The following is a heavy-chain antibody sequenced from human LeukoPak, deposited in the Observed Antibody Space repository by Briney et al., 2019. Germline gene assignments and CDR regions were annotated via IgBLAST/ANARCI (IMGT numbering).Heavy chain of an antibody. CDR3: ARDNGDGSGWSFHFDY. Sequence: PGGSLRLSCAASGFTFSSYWMHWVRHAPGKGLVWVSRINSDGSSTSYADSVKGRFTISRDNAKNTLYLQMNSLRAEDTAVYYCARDNGDGSGWSFHFDYWGQGTLVTVSS. CDR2: INSDGSST. D-gene: IGHD6-19*01. J-gene: IGHJ4*02. V-gene: IGHV3-74*01. CDR1: GFTFSSYW.